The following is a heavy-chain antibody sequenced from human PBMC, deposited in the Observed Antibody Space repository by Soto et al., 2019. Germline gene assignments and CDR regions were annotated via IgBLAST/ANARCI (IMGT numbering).Heavy chain of an antibody. CDR2: IYPGDSDT. CDR1: GYSFTSYW. J-gene: IGHJ6*02. D-gene: IGHD1-26*01. V-gene: IGHV5-51*01. CDR3: AAYSGSFYYGMDV. Sequence: RGESLKISCNASGYSFTSYWIGWVRQMPGKGLEWMGIIYPGDSDTRYSPSFQGQVTISADKSISTAYLQWSSLKASDTAMYYCAAYSGSFYYGMDVWGQGTTVTVSS.